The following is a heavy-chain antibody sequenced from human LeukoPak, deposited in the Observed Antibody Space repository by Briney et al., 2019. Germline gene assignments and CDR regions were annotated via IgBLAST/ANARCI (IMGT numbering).Heavy chain of an antibody. D-gene: IGHD3-3*01. Sequence: GGSLRLSCAASGFTFSDYYMSWIRQAPGKGLEWVSYISSSGSTIYYADSVKGRFTISRDNAKNSLYLQMNSLRAEDTAVYYYARDTYDFWSGYDAFDIWGQGTMVTVSS. J-gene: IGHJ3*02. CDR3: ARDTYDFWSGYDAFDI. CDR2: ISSSGSTI. V-gene: IGHV3-11*04. CDR1: GFTFSDYY.